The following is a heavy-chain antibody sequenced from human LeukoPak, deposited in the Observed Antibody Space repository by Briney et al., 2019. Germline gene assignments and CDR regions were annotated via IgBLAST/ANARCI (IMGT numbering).Heavy chain of an antibody. CDR3: ARCHWNYRALDY. D-gene: IGHD1-7*01. CDR2: INPNSGGT. CDR1: GYTFTGYY. V-gene: IGHV1-2*02. Sequence: PSVKVSCKASGYTFTGYYMHWVRQAPGQGLEWMGWINPNSGGTNYAQKFQGRVTMTRDTSISTAYMELSRLRSDDTAVYYCARCHWNYRALDYWGQGTLVTVSS. J-gene: IGHJ4*02.